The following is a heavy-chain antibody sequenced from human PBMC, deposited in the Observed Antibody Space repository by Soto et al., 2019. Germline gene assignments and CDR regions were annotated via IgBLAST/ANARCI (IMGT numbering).Heavy chain of an antibody. Sequence: ASVKVSCKASGYIFVNYGISWVRQAPGQGLEWMGWISAYNGNTKYAQEFQGRVTMTRDTSTSTAYMELGSLRSDDTAVYYCARDNDGFNGYYLDYWGQGTLVTVSS. CDR2: ISAYNGNT. V-gene: IGHV1-18*01. CDR3: ARDNDGFNGYYLDY. D-gene: IGHD2-8*01. CDR1: GYIFVNYG. J-gene: IGHJ4*02.